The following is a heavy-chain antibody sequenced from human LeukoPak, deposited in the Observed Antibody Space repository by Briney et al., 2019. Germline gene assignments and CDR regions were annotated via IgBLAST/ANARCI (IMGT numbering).Heavy chain of an antibody. D-gene: IGHD6-19*01. J-gene: IGHJ3*02. CDR2: INPDAGDT. CDR1: GYSFTDYF. V-gene: IGHV1-2*06. Sequence: ASVKVSCKASGYSFTDYFLYWVRQAPGQGLEWMGRINPDAGDTNYAQTFQGRITMTRDTSISTAYMELSSLKSDDTAVNYCARLSTATRHWLAASDIWGQGTVVTVSS. CDR3: ARLSTATRHWLAASDI.